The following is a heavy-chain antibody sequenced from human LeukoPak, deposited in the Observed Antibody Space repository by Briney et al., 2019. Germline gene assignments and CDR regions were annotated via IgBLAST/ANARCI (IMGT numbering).Heavy chain of an antibody. D-gene: IGHD3-22*01. J-gene: IGHJ4*02. V-gene: IGHV3-7*01. CDR2: IKPDGNEN. Sequence: PGGSLRLSCAASGFTFSNYWMSWVRQAPGKGLEWVANIKPDGNENHYVDSVKGRFTISRDNAKNSLFLQMNSLRAEDTAVYYCARDRYYDTWGQGTMVTVSS. CDR3: ARDRYYDT. CDR1: GFTFSNYW.